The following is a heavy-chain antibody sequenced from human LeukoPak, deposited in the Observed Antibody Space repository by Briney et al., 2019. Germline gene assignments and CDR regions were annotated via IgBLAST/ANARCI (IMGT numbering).Heavy chain of an antibody. CDR1: GGSISSSSYY. V-gene: IGHV4-39*01. D-gene: IGHD2-2*01. J-gene: IGHJ6*03. Sequence: SETLSLTCTVSGGSISSSSYYWGWIRQPPGKGLEWIGSIYYSGSTYYNPSLKSRVTISVDTSKNQFSLKLSSVTAADTAVYYCARGEPYQLPYMDVWGKGTTVTVSS. CDR2: IYYSGST. CDR3: ARGEPYQLPYMDV.